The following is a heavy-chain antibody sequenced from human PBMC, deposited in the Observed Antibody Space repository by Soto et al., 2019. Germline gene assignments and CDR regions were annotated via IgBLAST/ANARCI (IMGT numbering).Heavy chain of an antibody. V-gene: IGHV1-69*01. CDR3: ARVGPAHYYDSSGYYSPLDY. CDR1: GDTFSSYA. CDR2: IIPMFGTA. D-gene: IGHD3-22*01. Sequence: QVQLVQSGAEVKKPGSSVKVSCKASGDTFSSYAINWVRQAPGQGLEWMGGIIPMFGTANYAQKFKGRVTITAGESTSTVYMELSSLRSEDTAVYYCARVGPAHYYDSSGYYSPLDYWGQGTLVTGSS. J-gene: IGHJ4*02.